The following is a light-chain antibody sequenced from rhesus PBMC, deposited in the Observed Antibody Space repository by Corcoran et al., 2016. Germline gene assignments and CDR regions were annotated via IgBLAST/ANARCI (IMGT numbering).Light chain of an antibody. J-gene: IGKJ3*01. CDR2: KAS. V-gene: IGKV1-74*01. CDR1: QVISNS. Sequence: DIQMTQSPSSLSASVGDRVTITCRASQVISNSLAWYQQKPGKVPKLLIYKASTLQSGVPSRFSGSGSGTDYTFTISSLQPEDVATYYCQHGYGTPFTFGPGTKLDIK. CDR3: QHGYGTPFT.